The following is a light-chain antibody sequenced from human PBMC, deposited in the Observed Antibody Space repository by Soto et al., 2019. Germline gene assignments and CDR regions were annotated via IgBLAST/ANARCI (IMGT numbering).Light chain of an antibody. V-gene: IGKV3-11*01. CDR3: QQRSHWPYT. CDR2: ESS. J-gene: IGKJ2*01. CDR1: QSVRFY. Sequence: EIVLTQSPATLSVSPGERATLSCRASQSVRFYLSWYQQKPGQPPRLLIYESSNRATGIPARFSGSGSGTDFTLTISSLEPGDLAVYYCQQRSHWPYTFGQGTKVEIK.